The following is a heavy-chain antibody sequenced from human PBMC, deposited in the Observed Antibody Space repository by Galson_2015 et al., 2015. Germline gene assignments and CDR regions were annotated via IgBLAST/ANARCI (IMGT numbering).Heavy chain of an antibody. Sequence: SLRLSCAASGFTFSSYWMHWVRHAPGKGLVWVSRINSDGSSTSYADSVKGRFTISRDNAKNTLYLQMNSLRAKDTAVYYCAREGVRRGGGWFDPWGQGTLVTVSS. CDR3: AREGVRRGGGWFDP. CDR1: GFTFSSYW. CDR2: INSDGSST. J-gene: IGHJ5*02. V-gene: IGHV3-74*01. D-gene: IGHD1-1*01.